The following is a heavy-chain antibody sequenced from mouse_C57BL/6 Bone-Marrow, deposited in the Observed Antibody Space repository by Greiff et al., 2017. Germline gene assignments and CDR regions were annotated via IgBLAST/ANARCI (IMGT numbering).Heavy chain of an antibody. CDR3: ARGTYYEAMDF. CDR2: IDPSDSET. Sequence: QVQLQQPGAELVRPGSSVKLSCKASGYTFTSYWMHWVKQRPIQGLEWIGNIDPSDSETHYNQKFKDKATLTVDKSSSTAYMQLSSLTSEDSAVYYCARGTYYEAMDFGGQGTSATVSS. D-gene: IGHD2-10*01. J-gene: IGHJ4*01. CDR1: GYTFTSYW. V-gene: IGHV1-52*01.